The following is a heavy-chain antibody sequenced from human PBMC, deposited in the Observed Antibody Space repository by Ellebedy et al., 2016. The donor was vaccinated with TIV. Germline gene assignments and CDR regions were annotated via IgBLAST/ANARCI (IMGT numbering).Heavy chain of an antibody. CDR3: ARDGGGSSPEGFDY. CDR1: GFTFRNFWM. Sequence: ESLKISCAASGFTFRNFWMSWVRQAPGKGLEWIGSIYHSGTTYYSPPLESRVSISLDTSKNQFSLKLSSVIAADTAVYYCARDGGGSSPEGFDYWGRGTLVTVSS. D-gene: IGHD2-15*01. V-gene: IGHV4-38-2*01. CDR2: IYHSGTT. J-gene: IGHJ4*02.